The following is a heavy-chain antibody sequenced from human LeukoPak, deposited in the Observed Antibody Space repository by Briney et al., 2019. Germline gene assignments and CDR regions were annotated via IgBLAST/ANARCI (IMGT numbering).Heavy chain of an antibody. CDR2: IFASGDT. J-gene: IGHJ5*02. D-gene: IGHD3-22*01. CDR3: ARSYYYNRSGYYYIWFDT. Sequence: SETLSLTCTVSGVSISSGSYYWRWIRQPAGKGLELIVRIFASGDTHYKPSLESRLTISIDTSKNQFSLKLSSVTAADTAVYYCARSYYYNRSGYYYIWFDTWGQGTLVTVSS. CDR1: GVSISSGSYY. V-gene: IGHV4-61*02.